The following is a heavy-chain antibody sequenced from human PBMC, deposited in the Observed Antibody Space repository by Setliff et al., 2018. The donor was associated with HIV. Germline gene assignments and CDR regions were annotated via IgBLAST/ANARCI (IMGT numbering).Heavy chain of an antibody. V-gene: IGHV1-18*01. CDR2: ISVYNGNT. CDR1: GYIFTTYG. D-gene: IGHD3-10*01. Sequence: ASVKVSCKASGYIFTTYGITWVRQAPGQGLEWMGWISVYNGNTKYAQKFQDRVTITADESTSTVYMELSSLRSEDTAVYYCATAGEMATIGYYYYYMGVWGEGTTVTVSS. J-gene: IGHJ6*03. CDR3: ATAGEMATIGYYYYYMGV.